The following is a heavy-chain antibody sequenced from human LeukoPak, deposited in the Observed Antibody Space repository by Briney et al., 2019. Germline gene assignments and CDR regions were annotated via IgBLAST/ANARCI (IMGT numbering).Heavy chain of an antibody. V-gene: IGHV1-2*02. CDR1: GYTFTSYG. CDR2: INPNSGGT. CDR3: AISPYCSGGSCYSG. Sequence: ASVKVSCKASGYTFTSYGISWVRQAPGQGLEWMGWINPNSGGTNYAQKFQGRVTMTRDTSISTAYMELSRLRSDDTAVYYCAISPYCSGGSCYSGWGQGTLVTVSS. J-gene: IGHJ4*02. D-gene: IGHD2-15*01.